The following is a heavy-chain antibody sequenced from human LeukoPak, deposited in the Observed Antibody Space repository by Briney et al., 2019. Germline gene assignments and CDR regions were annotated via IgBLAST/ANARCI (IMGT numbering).Heavy chain of an antibody. J-gene: IGHJ4*02. D-gene: IGHD5-18*01. CDR3: ARDSNTYGYDY. CDR1: GYTFSSYV. Sequence: AASVKVSCKASGYTFSSYVINWVRQAPGQGLEWMGWISAYNGDTIYPQKLQGRVTMTTDTSTSTVYMEVRSLRSDDTAVYYCARDSNTYGYDYWGQGTLVTVSS. CDR2: ISAYNGDT. V-gene: IGHV1-18*01.